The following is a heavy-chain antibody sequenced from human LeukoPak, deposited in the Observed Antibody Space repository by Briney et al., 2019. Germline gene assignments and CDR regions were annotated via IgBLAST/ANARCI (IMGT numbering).Heavy chain of an antibody. J-gene: IGHJ6*02. CDR3: ATWAFYHGLDV. D-gene: IGHD1-26*01. V-gene: IGHV3-43*02. CDR2: IKSDGGKT. CDR1: GFTFHAFE. Sequence: GGSLRLSCAASGFTFHAFEMHWVRQAPGKGLEWVSLIKSDGGKTDFADSVRGRFTISRDNGKNSLYLQMNSLRSEDTALYYCATWAFYHGLDVWGQGTTVTVSS.